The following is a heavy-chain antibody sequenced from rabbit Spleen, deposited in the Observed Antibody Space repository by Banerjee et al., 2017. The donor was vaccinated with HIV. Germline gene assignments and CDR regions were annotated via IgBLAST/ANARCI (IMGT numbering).Heavy chain of an antibody. D-gene: IGHD8-1*01. CDR1: GFSFSSSYY. CDR3: ARDTGSSFSTYGMDL. J-gene: IGHJ6*01. Sequence: QSLEESGGDLVKPGASLTLACTASGFSFSSSYYMCWVRQAPGKGLEWIACIDTGSRDFTYYASWAKGRFTISKTSSTTVTLQATSLTAADTATYYCARDTGSSFSTYGMDLWGQGTLVTVS. V-gene: IGHV1S40*01. CDR2: IDTGSRDFT.